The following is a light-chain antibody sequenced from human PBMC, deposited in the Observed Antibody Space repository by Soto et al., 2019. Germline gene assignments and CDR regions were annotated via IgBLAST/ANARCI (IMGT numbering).Light chain of an antibody. Sequence: EIVMTHSPAALSVSPVERATLSCMASQSVSSNLAWYQQKPGQAPRLLIYGASTRATGIPARFSGSGSGTEFTLTINSLQSEDFAVYYCQQYGSSPITFGQGTRLEIK. CDR1: QSVSSN. CDR2: GAS. J-gene: IGKJ5*01. V-gene: IGKV3-15*01. CDR3: QQYGSSPIT.